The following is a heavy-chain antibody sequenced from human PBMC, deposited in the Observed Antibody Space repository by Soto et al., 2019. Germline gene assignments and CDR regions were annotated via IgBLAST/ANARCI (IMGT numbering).Heavy chain of an antibody. J-gene: IGHJ4*02. CDR1: GFTFSSYG. Sequence: QVQLVESGGGVVQPGRSLRLSCAASGFTFSSYGMHWVRQAPGKGLEWVAVIWYDGSNKYYADSVKGRFTISRDNSKNTLYLQMNSRRAEDTAVYYCARGAYDSRGRGGDFDYWGQGTLVTVSS. D-gene: IGHD3-22*01. CDR3: ARGAYDSRGRGGDFDY. V-gene: IGHV3-33*01. CDR2: IWYDGSNK.